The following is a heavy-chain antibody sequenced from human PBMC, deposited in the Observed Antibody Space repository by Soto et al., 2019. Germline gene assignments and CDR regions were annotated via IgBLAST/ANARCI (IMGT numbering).Heavy chain of an antibody. Sequence: QVQLVQSAAEVKKPGASVKVSCKASGYTFTNYGISWVRQAPGQGLEWVGWIGAYNGNTDYAQKFQGRVTMTAETSTSTAYMELRSLRSDDTALYFCVRVSDSYGYRGSYYFDYWGQGTLVTVSS. CDR2: IGAYNGNT. J-gene: IGHJ4*02. V-gene: IGHV1-18*01. CDR1: GYTFTNYG. CDR3: VRVSDSYGYRGSYYFDY. D-gene: IGHD3-16*01.